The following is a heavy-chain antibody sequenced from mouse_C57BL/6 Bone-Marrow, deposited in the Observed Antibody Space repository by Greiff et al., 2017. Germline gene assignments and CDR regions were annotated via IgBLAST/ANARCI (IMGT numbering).Heavy chain of an antibody. CDR2: IYPGSGST. V-gene: IGHV1-55*01. Sequence: VQLQQPGAELVKPGASVKMSCKASGYTFTSYWITWVKQRPGQGLEWIGDIYPGSGSTNYNDKFKSKATLTVDTSSSTAYMQLSSRTSEDSAVYYCATERTTVVGDYYAMDYWGQGTSVTVSS. CDR3: ATERTTVVGDYYAMDY. D-gene: IGHD1-1*01. J-gene: IGHJ4*01. CDR1: GYTFTSYW.